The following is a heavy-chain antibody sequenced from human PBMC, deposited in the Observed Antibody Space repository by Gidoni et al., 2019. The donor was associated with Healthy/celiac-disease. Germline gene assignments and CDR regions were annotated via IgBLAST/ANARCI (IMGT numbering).Heavy chain of an antibody. Sequence: QLVQSGPEVKKPGTSVKVSCKASGFTFTSSAVQWVRQARGQRLEWIGWIVVGSGNTNYAQKFQERVTITREMSTSTAYMELSSLRSEDTAVYYCAADGYDTQGHLYYYYYMDVWGKGTTVTVSS. CDR2: IVVGSGNT. J-gene: IGHJ6*03. CDR3: AADGYDTQGHLYYYYYMDV. CDR1: GFTFTSSA. V-gene: IGHV1-58*01. D-gene: IGHD5-12*01.